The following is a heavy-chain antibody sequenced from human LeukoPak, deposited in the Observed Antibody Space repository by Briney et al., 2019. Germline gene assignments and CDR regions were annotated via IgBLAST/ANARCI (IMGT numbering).Heavy chain of an antibody. Sequence: SETLSLTCTVSGDSISSSSYYWGWIRQPPGKGLEWIGSIYYSGSTYYNPSLKSRVTISVDTSKNQFSLKLSSVTAADTAVYYCARRYVYGMDVWGQGTTVTVSS. CDR1: GDSISSSSYY. J-gene: IGHJ6*02. V-gene: IGHV4-39*01. D-gene: IGHD3-16*01. CDR3: ARRYVYGMDV. CDR2: IYYSGST.